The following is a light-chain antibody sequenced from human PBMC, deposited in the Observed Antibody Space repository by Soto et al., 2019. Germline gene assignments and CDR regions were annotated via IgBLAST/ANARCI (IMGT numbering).Light chain of an antibody. CDR3: QQYMSSVT. V-gene: IGKV3-20*01. Sequence: EILLTQSPGSLSLCPGQRATLSCRASQSVDTTFFAWYQKKPGQAPRLLIYGASKRDTGIPDRFSGSGSGTDFTLIISRLEPEDFAVYYCQQYMSSVTFGQGTKVEIK. J-gene: IGKJ1*01. CDR2: GAS. CDR1: QSVDTTF.